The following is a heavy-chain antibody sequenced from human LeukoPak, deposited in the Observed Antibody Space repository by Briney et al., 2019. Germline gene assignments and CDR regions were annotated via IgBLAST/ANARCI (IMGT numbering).Heavy chain of an antibody. J-gene: IGHJ4*02. D-gene: IGHD3-22*01. CDR2: ISYDGSNK. V-gene: IGHV3-30*03. CDR1: GFIFSSYG. Sequence: GGSLRLSCAASGFIFSSYGMHWVRQAPGKGLEWVAVISYDGSNKYYADSVKGRFTISRDNSKNTLYLQMNSLRAEDTAVYYCASRPTCYYDSSGFNCLDYWGQGTLVTVSS. CDR3: ASRPTCYYDSSGFNCLDY.